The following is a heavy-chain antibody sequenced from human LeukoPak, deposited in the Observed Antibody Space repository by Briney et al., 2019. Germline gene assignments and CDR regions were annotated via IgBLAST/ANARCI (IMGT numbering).Heavy chain of an antibody. CDR1: GFTFSSYA. V-gene: IGHV3-30-3*01. D-gene: IGHD4-17*01. Sequence: RGSLRLSCAASGFTFSSYAMHWVRQAPGKGLEWVAVISYDGSNKYYADSVKGRFTISRDNSKNTLYLQMNSLRAEDTAVYYCARIYGIWGQGTMVTVSS. J-gene: IGHJ3*02. CDR3: ARIYGI. CDR2: ISYDGSNK.